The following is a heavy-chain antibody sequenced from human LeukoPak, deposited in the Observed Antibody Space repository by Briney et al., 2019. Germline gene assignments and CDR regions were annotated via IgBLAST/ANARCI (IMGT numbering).Heavy chain of an antibody. Sequence: GGSLRLSCAASGFTVSSNYMSWVRQAPGKGLEWVSVIYSGGSTYYADSVKGRFTISRDNSKNTLYLQMNSLRAEDTAVYYCYAGATTGSFDYWGQGTLVTVSS. CDR3: YAGATTGSFDY. V-gene: IGHV3-53*05. CDR1: GFTVSSNY. J-gene: IGHJ4*02. D-gene: IGHD1-26*01. CDR2: IYSGGST.